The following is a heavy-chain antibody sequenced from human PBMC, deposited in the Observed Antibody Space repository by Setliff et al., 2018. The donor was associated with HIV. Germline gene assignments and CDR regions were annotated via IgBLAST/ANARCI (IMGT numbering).Heavy chain of an antibody. Sequence: ASVKVSCKTSGYTFTDYSIHWVRQAPGQGLEWMGWINPNSGGTNYAQKFQGRVTMTRNTSIRTAYMELSSLRSEDTAVYYCARPLLRTNTVYGILGNWFDSWGRGTLVTV. CDR2: INPNSGGT. J-gene: IGHJ5*01. CDR1: GYTFTDYS. CDR3: ARPLLRTNTVYGILGNWFDS. V-gene: IGHV1-2*02. D-gene: IGHD2-8*01.